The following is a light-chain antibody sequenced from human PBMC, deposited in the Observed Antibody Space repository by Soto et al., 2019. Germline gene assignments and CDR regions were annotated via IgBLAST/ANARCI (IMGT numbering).Light chain of an antibody. CDR3: QQYGSSPLT. J-gene: IGKJ4*01. CDR2: GAS. V-gene: IGKV3-20*01. Sequence: IVMTQSPATLPVSPGERATLSCRASQSVVTNLAWYQQKPGQAPRLLIYGASSRATGIPDRFSGSGSGTDFTLTISRLEPEDFAVYYCQQYGSSPLTFGGGTKVDIK. CDR1: QSVVTN.